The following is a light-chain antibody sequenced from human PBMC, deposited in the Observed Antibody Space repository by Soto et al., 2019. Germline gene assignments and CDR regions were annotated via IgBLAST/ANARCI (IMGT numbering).Light chain of an antibody. CDR1: SSDVGGYNY. J-gene: IGLJ1*01. Sequence: QSALTQPASVSGSPGQSITISCTGTSSDVGGYNYVSWYQQHPGKAPKLMIYDVSNRPSGVSNRFSGSKSGNTASLTISGLQAEDEPDYYCSSYTSSSTLLYVFGTGTKLTVL. CDR2: DVS. V-gene: IGLV2-14*01. CDR3: SSYTSSSTLLYV.